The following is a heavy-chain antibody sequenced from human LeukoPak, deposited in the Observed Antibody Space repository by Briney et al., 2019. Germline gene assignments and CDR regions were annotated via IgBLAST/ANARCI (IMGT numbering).Heavy chain of an antibody. J-gene: IGHJ5*02. V-gene: IGHV4-34*01. CDR3: ASHGGGDPYNLCDP. CDR1: GESFSGYY. Sequence: TASETLSLTCAVYGESFSGYYWSWIRQSPGKGLEWVGEINHSGSTNYNPSLKTRVTISVDTSKNQSSLKLSSVTAADTAVYYCASHGGGDPYNLCDPWGQGTLVTVSS. D-gene: IGHD2-21*02. CDR2: INHSGST.